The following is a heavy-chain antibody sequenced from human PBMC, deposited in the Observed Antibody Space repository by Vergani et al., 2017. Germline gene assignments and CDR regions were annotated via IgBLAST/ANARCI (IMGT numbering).Heavy chain of an antibody. Sequence: QVQLVQSGAEVKKPGSSVKVSCKASGGTFSSYAISWVRQAPGQGLEWMGGISPIFGTANYAQKFQGRVTITADESTSTAYMELSSLRSEDTAVYYCARGLAHSGSYWSPFDYWGQGTLVTVSS. CDR2: ISPIFGTA. D-gene: IGHD1-26*01. J-gene: IGHJ4*02. CDR1: GGTFSSYA. CDR3: ARGLAHSGSYWSPFDY. V-gene: IGHV1-69*01.